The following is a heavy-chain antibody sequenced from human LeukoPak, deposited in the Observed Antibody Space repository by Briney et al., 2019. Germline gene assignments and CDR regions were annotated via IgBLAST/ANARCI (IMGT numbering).Heavy chain of an antibody. CDR3: ARLSCSGGSCYLKY. J-gene: IGHJ4*02. CDR1: GYTFITYY. D-gene: IGHD2-15*01. Sequence: ASVKVSCKASGYTFITYYMHWVRQAPGQGLEWMGIINPSAGSTSCAQKFQGRVTMTRDTSRSTVYMELSSLRSEDTAVYYCARLSCSGGSCYLKYWGQGTLVTVSS. V-gene: IGHV1-46*01. CDR2: INPSAGST.